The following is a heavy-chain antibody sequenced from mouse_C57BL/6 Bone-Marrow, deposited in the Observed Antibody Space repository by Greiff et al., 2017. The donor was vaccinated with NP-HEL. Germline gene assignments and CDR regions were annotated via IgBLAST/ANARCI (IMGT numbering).Heavy chain of an antibody. CDR1: GFSLTSYG. CDR2: IWSGGST. J-gene: IGHJ1*03. CDR3: ARNGGVYWYFDV. V-gene: IGHV2-2*01. Sequence: QVQLQQSGPGLVQPSQSLSITCTVSGFSLTSYGVHWVRQSPGKGLEWLGVIWSGGSTDYNAAFISRLSISKDNSKSQFFFKRNSLQADDTAIYYCARNGGVYWYFDVWGTGTTVTVSS.